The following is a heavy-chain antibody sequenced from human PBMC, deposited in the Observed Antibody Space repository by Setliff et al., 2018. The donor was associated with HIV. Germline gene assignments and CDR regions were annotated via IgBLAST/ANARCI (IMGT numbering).Heavy chain of an antibody. CDR3: AADISGYTFDY. Sequence: PSETLSLTCTVSGVSISSTNYYWGWIRQPPGKGLEWIGTMYYSGTTYYNPSLKSRVTISVDTSKNQFSLKLSSVTAADTAVYYCAADISGYTFDYWGQGTLVTVSS. V-gene: IGHV4-39*07. CDR2: MYYSGTT. J-gene: IGHJ4*02. D-gene: IGHD3-22*01. CDR1: GVSISSTNYY.